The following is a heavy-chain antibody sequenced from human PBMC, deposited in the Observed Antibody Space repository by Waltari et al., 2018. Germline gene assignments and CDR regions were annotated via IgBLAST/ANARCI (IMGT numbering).Heavy chain of an antibody. D-gene: IGHD6-13*01. CDR1: GFTLSSYA. V-gene: IGHV3-30-3*01. J-gene: IGHJ4*02. Sequence: QVQLVESGGGVVQPGRSLRLSCAASGFTLSSYARHWVRKAPGKGLEWVAVISYDGSNKYYADSVKGRFTISRDNSKNTLYLQMNSLRAEDTAVYYCATRRYSSSWPFDYWGQGTLVTVSS. CDR3: ATRRYSSSWPFDY. CDR2: ISYDGSNK.